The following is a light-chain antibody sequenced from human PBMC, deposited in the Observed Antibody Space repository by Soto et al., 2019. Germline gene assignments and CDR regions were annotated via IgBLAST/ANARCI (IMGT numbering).Light chain of an antibody. CDR2: ENK. V-gene: IGLV6-57*04. CDR3: QSCDAEFVI. J-gene: IGLJ2*01. Sequence: NFMLPQPHSVSEAPGKTVTISCTRSSGSIANNYVQWYQQRPGSAPTTVIYENKLRPSGGPGRFSGSTDASSNSASLTISGRQTEDEAYDFDQSCDAEFVIFCGGTQLTV. CDR1: SGSIANNY.